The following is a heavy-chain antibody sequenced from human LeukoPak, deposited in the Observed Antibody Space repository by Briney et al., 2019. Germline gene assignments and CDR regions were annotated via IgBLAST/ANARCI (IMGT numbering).Heavy chain of an antibody. Sequence: SETPSLTCTVSGASINNNFWTWIRQPPGKGLEWIGYIYSSGSANYNPSLKSRVIISRDTSKNQISLNLTSVTAADTALYFCARHRDYYDTWGHGTLVTVSS. CDR2: IYSSGSA. J-gene: IGHJ4*01. V-gene: IGHV4-59*08. D-gene: IGHD3-22*01. CDR3: ARHRDYYDT. CDR1: GASINNNF.